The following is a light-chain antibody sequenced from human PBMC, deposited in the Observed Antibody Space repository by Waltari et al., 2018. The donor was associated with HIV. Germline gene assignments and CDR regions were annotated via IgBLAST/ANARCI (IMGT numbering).Light chain of an antibody. Sequence: QSALTQPASVSGSPGQSITISCTGTSSDVGNYQLVSWYQQHPGKAPKLMIYEGIKRPSGVSNRISGSKSGNTASLTISGLQAEDEADYYFCSYGGSSNWVFGGGTKLTVL. V-gene: IGLV2-23*01. CDR2: EGI. CDR1: SSDVGNYQL. J-gene: IGLJ3*02. CDR3: CSYGGSSNWV.